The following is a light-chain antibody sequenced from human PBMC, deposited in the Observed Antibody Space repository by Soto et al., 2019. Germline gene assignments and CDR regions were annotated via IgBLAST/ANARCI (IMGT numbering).Light chain of an antibody. CDR1: PGVRND. J-gene: IGKJ1*01. V-gene: IGKV1-6*01. CDR2: AAS. Sequence: IQMTQSPSSLSAFVGGRVGRTCLASPGVRNDLGWYQQNPGKAPKLLIYAASSLQGGVPSRCSGSGSGTYFTLTISSLQHEDFATYYCLQDYIYPWTFGQGTKVDTK. CDR3: LQDYIYPWT.